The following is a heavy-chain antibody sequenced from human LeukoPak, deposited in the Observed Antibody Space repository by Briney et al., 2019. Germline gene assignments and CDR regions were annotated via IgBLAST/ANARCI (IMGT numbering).Heavy chain of an antibody. CDR1: GFTFSSYA. CDR3: AREEYSSSSSPFDY. J-gene: IGHJ4*02. V-gene: IGHV3-30-3*01. Sequence: GRSLRLSCAASGFTFSSYAMHWVRQAPGKGLEWVAVISYDGSSKYYADSVKGRFTISRDNSKNTLYLQMNSLRAEDTAVYYCAREEYSSSSSPFDYWGQGTLVTVSS. CDR2: ISYDGSSK. D-gene: IGHD6-6*01.